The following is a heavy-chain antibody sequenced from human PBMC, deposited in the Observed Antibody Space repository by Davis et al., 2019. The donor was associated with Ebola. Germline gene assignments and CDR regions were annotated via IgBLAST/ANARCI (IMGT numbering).Heavy chain of an antibody. D-gene: IGHD4-23*01. CDR3: ARSSGGPDY. Sequence: GESLKISCAASGFTFSSYWMTWVRQAPGKGLEWVANIKQDGNEKYYVDSVKGRFSISRDNAKNSLYLQMNSLRVEDTAVYYCARSSGGPDYWGQGTLVTVSS. J-gene: IGHJ4*02. CDR1: GFTFSSYW. CDR2: IKQDGNEK. V-gene: IGHV3-7*01.